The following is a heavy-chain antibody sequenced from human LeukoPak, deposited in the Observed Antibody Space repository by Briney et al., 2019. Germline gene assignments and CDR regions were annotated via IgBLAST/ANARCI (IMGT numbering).Heavy chain of an antibody. D-gene: IGHD5-18*01. V-gene: IGHV3-30*04. CDR2: ISYDGSNK. J-gene: IGHJ4*02. Sequence: GSLRLSCAASGFTFSSYAMHWVRQAPGKGLEWVAVISYDGSNKYYADSVKGRFTISRDNSKNTLYLQMNSLRAEDTAVYYCARASDGTEDYWGQGTLVTVSS. CDR1: GFTFSSYA. CDR3: ARASDGTEDY.